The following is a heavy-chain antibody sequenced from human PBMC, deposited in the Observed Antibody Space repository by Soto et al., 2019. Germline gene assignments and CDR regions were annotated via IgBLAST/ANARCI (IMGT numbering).Heavy chain of an antibody. CDR3: ARLDPIAAAGTLSRAFDV. D-gene: IGHD6-13*01. Sequence: QLQLQESGPGLVKSSETLSLTCTVSGGSISSSSYYWGWIRQPPGKGLEWIGSFYYGGRTYYNPSLNSRVTIAVDTSKKYFSLRLTSVTAADSAVYYCARLDPIAAAGTLSRAFDVWCQGTMVTVSS. CDR2: FYYGGRT. J-gene: IGHJ3*01. V-gene: IGHV4-39*02. CDR1: GGSISSSSYY.